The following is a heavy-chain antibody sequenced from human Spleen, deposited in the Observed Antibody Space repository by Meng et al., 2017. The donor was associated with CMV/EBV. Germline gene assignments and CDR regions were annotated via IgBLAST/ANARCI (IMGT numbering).Heavy chain of an antibody. CDR2: IRSDGTNQ. J-gene: IGHJ4*02. Sequence: GGSLRLSCAASGFTFSISPMHWVRQAPGKGLEWVAFIRSDGTNQYYADSVKGRFTISRDNSKNTMYLQMNILRPEDTAVYYCGKIDYWGQGTLVTVSS. V-gene: IGHV3-30*02. CDR1: GFTFSISP. CDR3: GKIDY.